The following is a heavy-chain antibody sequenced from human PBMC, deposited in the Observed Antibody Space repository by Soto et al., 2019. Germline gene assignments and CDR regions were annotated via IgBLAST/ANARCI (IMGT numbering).Heavy chain of an antibody. Sequence: QVQLQESGPGLVKPSQTLSLTCTVSGGSISSGGYYWSWIRQHPGKGLEWIGYIYYSGSTPYNPSLQSRFTIPVDTSKKQFSRRLRSVTAADTAVYYCARSVTPWGQGTLVTVSS. J-gene: IGHJ5*02. CDR1: GGSISSGGYY. D-gene: IGHD3-16*02. CDR2: IYYSGST. V-gene: IGHV4-31*03. CDR3: ARSVTP.